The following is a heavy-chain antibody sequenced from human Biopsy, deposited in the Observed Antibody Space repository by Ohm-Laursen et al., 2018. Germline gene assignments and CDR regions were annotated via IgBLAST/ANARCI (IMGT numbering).Heavy chain of an antibody. D-gene: IGHD3-16*01. V-gene: IGHV3-66*01. CDR2: IHGSGRT. Sequence: SLTLSCAGAVFNVARNHINWGRQRPGTGQGWVSMIHGSGRTDYADSVKGRFTVSRDNSKDTVYLQMSALRVDDTAMYYCAGAGGHSFWGQGALVTVSS. CDR3: AGAGGHSF. CDR1: VFNVARNH. J-gene: IGHJ4*02.